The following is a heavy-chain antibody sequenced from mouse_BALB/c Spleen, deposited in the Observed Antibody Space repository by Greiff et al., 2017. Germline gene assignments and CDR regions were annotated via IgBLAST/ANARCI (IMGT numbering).Heavy chain of an antibody. CDR2: ISYDGSN. CDR1: GYSITSGYY. CDR3: ARVTYYGSSH. J-gene: IGHJ3*01. V-gene: IGHV3-6*02. Sequence: DVKLQESGPGLVKPSQSLSLTCSVTGYSITSGYYWNWIRQFPGNKLEWMGYISYDGSNNYNPSLKNRISITRDTSKNQFFLKLNSVTTEDTATYYCARVTYYGSSHWGQGTLVTVSA. D-gene: IGHD1-1*01.